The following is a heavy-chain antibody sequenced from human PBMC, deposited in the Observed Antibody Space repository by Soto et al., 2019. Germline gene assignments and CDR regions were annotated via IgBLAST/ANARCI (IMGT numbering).Heavy chain of an antibody. J-gene: IGHJ5*02. V-gene: IGHV4-31*03. CDR3: ATGRAGFFWSCRNGNWFDP. CDR2: IYYSGST. Sequence: SETLSLTCTVSGGSISSGGYYWSWIRQHPGKGLEWIAYIYYSGSTYYNPSLRSRVTISLDTSKNQFSLKLSSVTAADTAVYYCATGRAGFFWSCRNGNWFDPWGQGTLVTVS. CDR1: GGSISSGGYY. D-gene: IGHD3-3*01.